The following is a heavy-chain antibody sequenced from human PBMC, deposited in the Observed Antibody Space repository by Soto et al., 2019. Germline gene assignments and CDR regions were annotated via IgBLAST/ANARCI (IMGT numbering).Heavy chain of an antibody. Sequence: EPLALTCTVSGGSISTYYWGWIRQPPGKGLEWLGYMYYSGSTNYNPSLKSRVTISVDTSKNQFSLNLSYVTAADTAVYYCARGRQGSRLVRVRGGVRTGSGMDLWGQGASL. J-gene: IGHJ6*02. V-gene: IGHV4-59*12. CDR2: MYYSGST. CDR3: ARGRQGSRLVRVRGGVRTGSGMDL. D-gene: IGHD3-10*01. CDR1: GGSISTYY.